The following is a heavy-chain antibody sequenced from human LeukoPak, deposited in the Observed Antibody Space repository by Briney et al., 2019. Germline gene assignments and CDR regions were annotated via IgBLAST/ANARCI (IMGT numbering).Heavy chain of an antibody. Sequence: PGASVKVSCKASGYTFSSYTMNWVRQAPGQGLEWMGWFNTNTGNPTYAQDYTGRFVFSLDTSVSTTYLQISRLKAEDTAVYYCASGPSYSGSNEYFDSWGQGTLVTVSS. CDR3: ASGPSYSGSNEYFDS. D-gene: IGHD1-26*01. CDR2: FNTNTGNP. CDR1: GYTFSSYT. V-gene: IGHV7-4-1*02. J-gene: IGHJ4*02.